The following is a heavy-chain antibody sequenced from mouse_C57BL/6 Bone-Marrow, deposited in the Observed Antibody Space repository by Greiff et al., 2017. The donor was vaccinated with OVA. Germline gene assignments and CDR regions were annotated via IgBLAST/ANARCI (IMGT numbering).Heavy chain of an antibody. CDR2: IDPSDSYT. D-gene: IGHD2-4*01. Sequence: QVQLQQPGAELVMPGASVKLSCKASGYTFTSYWMHWVKQRPGQGLEWIGEIDPSDSYTNYNQKFKGKSTLTVDKSSSTAYMQLSSLTSEDSAVYYCASWGLRRGDYLDYWGQGTTLTVSS. CDR3: ASWGLRRGDYLDY. CDR1: GYTFTSYW. J-gene: IGHJ2*01. V-gene: IGHV1-69*01.